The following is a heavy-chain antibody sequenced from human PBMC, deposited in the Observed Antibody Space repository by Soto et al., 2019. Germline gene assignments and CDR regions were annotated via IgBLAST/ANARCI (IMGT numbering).Heavy chain of an antibody. D-gene: IGHD6-19*01. J-gene: IGHJ3*02. Sequence: QVQLVESGGGVVQPGRSLRLSCAASGFTFSSYGMHWVRQAPGKGLEWVAVISYDGSNKSYEDSVKGRFTISRDNSKNTLYLQMNSLRAEDTAVYYCAKGIAVAGADAFDIWGQGTMVTVSS. CDR1: GFTFSSYG. CDR2: ISYDGSNK. V-gene: IGHV3-30*18. CDR3: AKGIAVAGADAFDI.